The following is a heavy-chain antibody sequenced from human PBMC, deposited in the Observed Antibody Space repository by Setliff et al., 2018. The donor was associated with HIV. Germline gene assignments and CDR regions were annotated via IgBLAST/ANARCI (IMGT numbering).Heavy chain of an antibody. J-gene: IGHJ4*02. V-gene: IGHV4-61*09. Sequence: PSETLSLTCTVSGGSISSGSYYWSWIRQLAGKGLEWIGHIHTSGSSSYNPSLKSRVIISLDTSKNQISLKLNSVTAADTAVYYCARDLLGSSSLVDYWGQGTLVTVSS. D-gene: IGHD6-6*01. CDR1: GGSISSGSYY. CDR3: ARDLLGSSSLVDY. CDR2: IHTSGSS.